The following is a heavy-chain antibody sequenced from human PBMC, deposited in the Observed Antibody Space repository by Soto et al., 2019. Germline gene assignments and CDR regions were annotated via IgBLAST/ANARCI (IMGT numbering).Heavy chain of an antibody. CDR2: IIPILGIA. Sequence: SVKVSCKASGGTFSSYTISWVRQAPGQGLEWMGRIIPILGIANYAQKFQGRVTITADKSTSTAYMELSSLRSEDTAVYYCQVGIAAAGPYYFDYWGQGTLVTVSS. V-gene: IGHV1-69*02. CDR3: QVGIAAAGPYYFDY. J-gene: IGHJ4*02. CDR1: GGTFSSYT. D-gene: IGHD6-13*01.